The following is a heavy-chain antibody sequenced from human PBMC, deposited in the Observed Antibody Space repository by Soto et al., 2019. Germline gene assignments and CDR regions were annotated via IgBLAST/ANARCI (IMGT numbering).Heavy chain of an antibody. Sequence: SETLSLTCAVYGGSFSDYSWTWIRQPPGKGLEWIGEINHSGSTYYNPSLKSRVTISVDTSKNQFSLKLSSVTAADTAVYYCARGGTTTYYYGSGSPRKTLFDYWGQGTLVTVSS. CDR2: INHSGST. CDR3: ARGGTTTYYYGSGSPRKTLFDY. J-gene: IGHJ4*02. CDR1: GGSFSDYS. V-gene: IGHV4-34*01. D-gene: IGHD3-10*01.